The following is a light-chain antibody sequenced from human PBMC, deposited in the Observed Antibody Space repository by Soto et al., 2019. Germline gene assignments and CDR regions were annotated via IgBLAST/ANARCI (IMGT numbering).Light chain of an antibody. J-gene: IGLJ2*01. Sequence: QSVLTQPPSASGTPGQRVTISCSGSSSNIGRNTVNWYQQLPGTAPKLLMYSNNQRPSGVPDRFSGSKSGTSASLAISGLQSEDEAAYYCAAWGDSLNGVVFGGGTKLTVL. V-gene: IGLV1-44*01. CDR2: SNN. CDR1: SSNIGRNT. CDR3: AAWGDSLNGVV.